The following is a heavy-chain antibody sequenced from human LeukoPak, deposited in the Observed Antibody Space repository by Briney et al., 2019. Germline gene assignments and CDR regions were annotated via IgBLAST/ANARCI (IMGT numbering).Heavy chain of an antibody. CDR2: ISGFNGNA. V-gene: IGHV1-18*01. J-gene: IGHJ4*02. CDR3: ARDERSAAAGSAYYLDS. D-gene: IGHD6-13*01. CDR1: GYSFTNCG. Sequence: ASVKASCKASGYSFTNCGISWVRQAPGQGPEWMGWISGFNGNANFAPKLQDRVTLTTDASTSTAYMELRSLRSDDTAVYYCARDERSAAAGSAYYLDSWGQGTLVTVSS.